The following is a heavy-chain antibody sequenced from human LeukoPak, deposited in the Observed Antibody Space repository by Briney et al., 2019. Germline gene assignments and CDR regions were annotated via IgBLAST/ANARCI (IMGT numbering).Heavy chain of an antibody. CDR3: ATPLDYYDSSGYHQGGD. Sequence: GSLRLSCAASGFTFSSYWMTWVRQASGKGLEWVANIKEDGSKKNYVDSVKGRFTISRDNAKNSLYLQMNSLRAEDTAVYYCATPLDYYDSSGYHQGGDWGQGTLVTVSS. V-gene: IGHV3-7*03. J-gene: IGHJ4*02. D-gene: IGHD3-22*01. CDR1: GFTFSSYW. CDR2: IKEDGSKK.